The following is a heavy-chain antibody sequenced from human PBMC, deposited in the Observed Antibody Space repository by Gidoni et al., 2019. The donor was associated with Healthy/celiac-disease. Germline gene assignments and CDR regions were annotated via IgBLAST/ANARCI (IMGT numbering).Heavy chain of an antibody. J-gene: IGHJ5*02. Sequence: QVQLQQWGAGLLKPSETLSLTCAVYGGSFSGYYWSWIRQPPGKGLEWIGEINHSGSTNYNPSLKSRVTISVDTSKNQFSLKLSSVTAADTAVYYCARAGYSSGWYPSPWGQGTLVTVSS. V-gene: IGHV4-34*01. CDR1: GGSFSGYY. D-gene: IGHD6-19*01. CDR2: INHSGST. CDR3: ARAGYSSGWYPSP.